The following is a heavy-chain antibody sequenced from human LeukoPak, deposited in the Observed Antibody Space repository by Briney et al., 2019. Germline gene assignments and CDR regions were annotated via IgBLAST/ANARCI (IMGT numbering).Heavy chain of an antibody. D-gene: IGHD3-22*01. V-gene: IGHV3-11*03. CDR2: ISSSGSNT. Sequence: TGGSLRLSCAASGFSFSDYYMVWIRQAPGKGPEWVSVISSSGSNTNYADSVRGRFTVSRDNAKNSLSLQMNRLRPEDSAVYHCGAYYDGSGGYYPGDYWGQGTLVTVSS. J-gene: IGHJ4*02. CDR1: GFSFSDYY. CDR3: GAYYDGSGGYYPGDY.